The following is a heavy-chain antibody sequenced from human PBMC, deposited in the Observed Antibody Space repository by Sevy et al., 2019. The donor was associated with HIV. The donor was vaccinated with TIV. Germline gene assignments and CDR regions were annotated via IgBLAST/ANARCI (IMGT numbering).Heavy chain of an antibody. CDR3: VRHTASGTHVQIFDY. V-gene: IGHV4-59*08. D-gene: IGHD3-10*01. CDR1: GGSISGFN. CDR2: IYYRGNT. J-gene: IGHJ4*02. Sequence: SETLSLTCTVSGGSISGFNWSWIRQPPGKGLEWIGYIYYRGNTNYNPSLKSRVTISLDTSKNQFSLKLSSVTAADTAVYYCVRHTASGTHVQIFDYWGQGTLVTVSS.